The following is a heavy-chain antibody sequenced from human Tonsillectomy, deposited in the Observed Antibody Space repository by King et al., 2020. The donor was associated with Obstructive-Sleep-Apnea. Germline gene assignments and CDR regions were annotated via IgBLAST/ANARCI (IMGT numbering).Heavy chain of an antibody. D-gene: IGHD3-16*01. CDR1: GITFSSYS. CDR2: ISSSTSTI. J-gene: IGHJ3*01. CDR3: ATGGPDAFDF. Sequence: VQLVESGGGLVQPGGSLRLSCAASGITFSSYSMNWFRQAPGKGLEWVSYISSSTSTIYYSDPVKGRFTISRDNAKNSLYLQMNSLRAEDTAVYYCATGGPDAFDFWGRGTMVTVSS. V-gene: IGHV3-48*04.